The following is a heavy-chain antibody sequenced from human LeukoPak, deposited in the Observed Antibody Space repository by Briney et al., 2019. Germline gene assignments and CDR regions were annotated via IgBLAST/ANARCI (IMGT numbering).Heavy chain of an antibody. Sequence: GASVRVSCKASGYTFTAYYMHWVRQAPGQGLEWMGWINPNSGATNYAQNFQGRVTMTADTSISTAYLDLSRLRSDDSAVYYCARDPIVLAGYYYGMDVWGQGTTVTVSS. CDR2: INPNSGAT. J-gene: IGHJ6*02. CDR1: GYTFTAYY. D-gene: IGHD3-22*01. CDR3: ARDPIVLAGYYYGMDV. V-gene: IGHV1-2*02.